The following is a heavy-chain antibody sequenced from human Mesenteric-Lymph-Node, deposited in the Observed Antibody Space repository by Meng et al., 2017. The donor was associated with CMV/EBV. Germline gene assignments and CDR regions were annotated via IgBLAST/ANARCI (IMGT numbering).Heavy chain of an antibody. CDR1: GDSISSNNW. J-gene: IGHJ4*02. Sequence: SETLSLTCAVSGDSISSNNWWSWVRQSPGKGLEWIGDIYHSGSTNYNPSLKSRVGISVDKSKNQFSLKLSSVTAADTAVYYCAREGLLSIAARLYYFDYWGQGTLVTVSS. D-gene: IGHD6-6*01. CDR2: IYHSGST. V-gene: IGHV4-4*02. CDR3: AREGLLSIAARLYYFDY.